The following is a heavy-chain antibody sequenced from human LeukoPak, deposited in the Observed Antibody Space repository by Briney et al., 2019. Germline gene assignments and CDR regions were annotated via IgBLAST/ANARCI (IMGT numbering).Heavy chain of an antibody. V-gene: IGHV3-23*01. D-gene: IGHD1-26*01. CDR2: ISGSGDST. CDR3: AKHLYSGSYYGFDY. Sequence: GGSLRLSCAASGLTFNNFAMSCVRQAPGKGLEWVSAISGSGDSTYYADSVKGRFTISRDNSKNTLYLQMNSLRAEDTAVYYCAKHLYSGSYYGFDYWGQGTLVTVSS. J-gene: IGHJ4*02. CDR1: GLTFNNFA.